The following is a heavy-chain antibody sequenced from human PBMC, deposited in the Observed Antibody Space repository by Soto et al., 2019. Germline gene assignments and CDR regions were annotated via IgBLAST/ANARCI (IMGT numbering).Heavy chain of an antibody. CDR1: GYTFTNYG. CDR3: ASVRQLVGYFYYYMDV. V-gene: IGHV1-18*01. CDR2: ISAYNGDT. D-gene: IGHD6-6*01. Sequence: QVPLLQSGAEVKKPGASVKVSCKASGYTFTNYGITWVRQAPGQGLEGMGWISAYNGDTHYTQRLQGRVTMTTDTSTSTAYMELRGLRSDDTAVYYCASVRQLVGYFYYYMDVWGKGTTVTVSS. J-gene: IGHJ6*03.